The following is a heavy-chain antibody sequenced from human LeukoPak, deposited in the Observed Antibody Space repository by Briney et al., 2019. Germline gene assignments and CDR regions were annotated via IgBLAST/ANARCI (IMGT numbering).Heavy chain of an antibody. CDR1: GFTLSSYW. V-gene: IGHV3-21*06. J-gene: IGHJ3*01. Sequence: GGSLRLSCVASGFTLSSYWMHWVRQAPGKGLEWVSSISSSSAYIFYSDSVKGRFTISRDNAQSSLYLQMNSLRAGDTAVYYCARQAVARPFDLWGQGTMVAVSS. CDR3: ARQAVARPFDL. CDR2: ISSSSAYI.